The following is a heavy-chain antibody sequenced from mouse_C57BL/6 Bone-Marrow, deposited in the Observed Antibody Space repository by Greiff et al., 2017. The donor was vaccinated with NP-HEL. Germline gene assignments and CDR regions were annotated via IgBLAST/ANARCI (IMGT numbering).Heavy chain of an antibody. Sequence: VQRVESGPGLVKPSQSLFLTCSITGFPITSGYFWFWIRQPPGKPLEWMGYITHSGETFYNPSLQSPISITRETSKNQFFLQLNSVTTDDTAMYYCAGDRAGIWYFDVWGTGTTVTVSS. V-gene: IGHV12-3*01. D-gene: IGHD1-1*01. CDR1: GFPITSGYF. J-gene: IGHJ1*03. CDR3: AGDRAGIWYFDV. CDR2: ITHSGET.